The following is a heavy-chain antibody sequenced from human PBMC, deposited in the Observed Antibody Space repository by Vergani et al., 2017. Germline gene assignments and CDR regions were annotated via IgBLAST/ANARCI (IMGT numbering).Heavy chain of an antibody. Sequence: VQLVESGGGLVQPGGSLRLSCAASGFTFSSYDMHWVRQATGKGLEWVSAIGTAGDTYYPGSVKGRFTISRENAKNSLYLQMNSLRAGDTAVYYCARGAYVSGVTFFDYWGHGTLVTVSS. CDR3: ARGAYVSGVTFFDY. D-gene: IGHD3-10*02. CDR1: GFTFSSYD. V-gene: IGHV3-13*01. J-gene: IGHJ4*01. CDR2: IGTAGDT.